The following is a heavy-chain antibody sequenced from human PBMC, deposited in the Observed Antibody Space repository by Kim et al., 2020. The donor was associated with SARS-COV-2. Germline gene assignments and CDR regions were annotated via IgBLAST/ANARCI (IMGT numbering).Heavy chain of an antibody. D-gene: IGHD3-10*01. J-gene: IGHJ4*02. CDR2: SMT. V-gene: IGHV3-74*01. CDR3: ARGYGSGTNY. Sequence: SMTGYADSVKGRFTNSRDNAKNTLYLKMNSLRLEDTAVYYCARGYGSGTNYWGQGTLVTVST.